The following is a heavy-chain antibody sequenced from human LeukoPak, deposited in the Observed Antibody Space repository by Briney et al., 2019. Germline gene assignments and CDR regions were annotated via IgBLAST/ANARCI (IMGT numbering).Heavy chain of an antibody. CDR2: ISAYNGNT. CDR3: ARDNLGFDY. CDR1: GYTFTSFG. Sequence: APVKVSCKASGYTFTSFGIIWVRQAPGQGLEWMGWISAYNGNTNYAQKVQGRITMTTDRSTSTAYMELRSLRPDDTAVYYCARDNLGFDYWGQGTLVTVS. V-gene: IGHV1-18*01. J-gene: IGHJ4*02. D-gene: IGHD7-27*01.